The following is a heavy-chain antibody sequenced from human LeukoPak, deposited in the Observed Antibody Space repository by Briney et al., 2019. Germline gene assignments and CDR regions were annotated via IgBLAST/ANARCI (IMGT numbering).Heavy chain of an antibody. CDR1: GYTFTNYY. V-gene: IGHV1-46*01. J-gene: IGHJ5*02. CDR2: INPTGGTT. D-gene: IGHD2-2*02. CDR3: ARGFRLSAIEDWFDP. Sequence: ASVKVSCKASGYTFTNYYMHWVRQAPGQGLEWMGVINPTGGTTTYAQKFQGRVTMTRDTSISTAYMELSGLRSDDTAVYYCARGFRLSAIEDWFDPWGQGTLVTVSS.